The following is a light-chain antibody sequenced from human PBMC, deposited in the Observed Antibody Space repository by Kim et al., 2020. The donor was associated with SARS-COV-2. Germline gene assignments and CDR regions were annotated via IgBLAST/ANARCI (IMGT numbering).Light chain of an antibody. Sequence: SSELTQDPAVSVALGQTVTITCPGDSLRRYYASWYQQKPGQAPVLVMYGKNSRPSGVPDRFSGSSSGDTTSLTLTGAQAEDEADYYCSSRDSAGNLGVFGAGTKVTVL. V-gene: IGLV3-19*01. J-gene: IGLJ1*01. CDR3: SSRDSAGNLGV. CDR2: GKN. CDR1: SLRRYY.